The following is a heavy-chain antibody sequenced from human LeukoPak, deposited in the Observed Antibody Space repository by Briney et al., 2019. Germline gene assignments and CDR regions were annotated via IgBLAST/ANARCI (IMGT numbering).Heavy chain of an antibody. CDR1: GYTFINYY. CDR2: INPSGGST. J-gene: IGHJ6*03. D-gene: IGHD3-10*01. CDR3: ARVYYGSGSLYYYYYYMDV. Sequence: ASVKVSCKASGYTFINYYIHWARQAPGQGLEWMGIINPSGGSTSYAQKFQGRVTMTRDTSTSTVYMDLSSLRAEDTAVYYCARVYYGSGSLYYYYYYMDVWGKGTTVTISS. V-gene: IGHV1-46*01.